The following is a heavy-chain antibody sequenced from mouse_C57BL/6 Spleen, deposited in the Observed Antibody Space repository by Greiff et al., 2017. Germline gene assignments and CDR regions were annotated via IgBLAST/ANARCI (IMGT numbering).Heavy chain of an antibody. Sequence: QVQLQQPGAELVKPGASVKLSCKASGYTFTSYWMRWVKQRPGQGLEWIGMIHPNSGSTNYNEKFKSKATLTVDKSSSTAYMQLSSLTSEDSAVYYCAKDGTTVVATVDYWGQGTTLTVSS. CDR1: GYTFTSYW. D-gene: IGHD1-1*01. CDR2: IHPNSGST. J-gene: IGHJ2*01. CDR3: AKDGTTVVATVDY. V-gene: IGHV1-64*01.